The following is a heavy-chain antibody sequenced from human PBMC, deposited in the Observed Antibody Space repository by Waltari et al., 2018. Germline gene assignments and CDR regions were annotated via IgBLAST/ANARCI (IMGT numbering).Heavy chain of an antibody. CDR3: ARRSGYDANGMDV. D-gene: IGHD5-12*01. CDR1: GYTFTGYY. CDR2: TKPNSGGR. Sequence: QVQLVQSGAEVKKPGASVKVSCKASGYTFTGYYMHWVRQAPGQGREWMGRTKPNSGGRNSAQKLQGRVTMTRDTSISTAYMELSRLRSEDTAVYYCARRSGYDANGMDVWGQGTTVTVSS. V-gene: IGHV1-2*06. J-gene: IGHJ6*02.